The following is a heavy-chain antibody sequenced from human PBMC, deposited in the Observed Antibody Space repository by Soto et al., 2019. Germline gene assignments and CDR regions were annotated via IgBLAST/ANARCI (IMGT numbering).Heavy chain of an antibody. CDR1: GFTFSSYS. V-gene: IGHV3-21*01. CDR3: ARDVSYYYGSGSYSLGGYFDY. J-gene: IGHJ4*02. Sequence: GGSLRLSCAASGFTFSSYSMNWVRQAPGKGLEWVSSISSSSSYIYYADSVKGRFTISRDNAKNSLYLQMNSLRAEDTAVYYCARDVSYYYGSGSYSLGGYFDYWGQGTLVTVSS. CDR2: ISSSSSYI. D-gene: IGHD3-10*01.